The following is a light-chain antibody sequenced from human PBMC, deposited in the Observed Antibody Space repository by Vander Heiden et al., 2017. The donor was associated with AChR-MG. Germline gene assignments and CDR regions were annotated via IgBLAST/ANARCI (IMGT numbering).Light chain of an antibody. CDR3: MQGTQRHLYT. Sequence: DVVMTQSPLSLPVTLGQPASISCRSSQSLIYSDGNTYLSWFQQRPGQSPRRLIYKVSNRDSGVPERFSGSGSGTDFTLKISRVEAEDVAIYYCMQGTQRHLYTFGQRTKLEIK. V-gene: IGKV2-30*01. J-gene: IGKJ2*01. CDR1: QSLIYSDGNTY. CDR2: KVS.